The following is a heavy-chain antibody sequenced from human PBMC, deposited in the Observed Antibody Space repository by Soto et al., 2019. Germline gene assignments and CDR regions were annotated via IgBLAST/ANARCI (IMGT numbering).Heavy chain of an antibody. CDR1: GGLFSSYA. D-gene: IGHD3-22*01. J-gene: IGHJ4*02. CDR3: ARGGSGYVWFNEF. V-gene: IGHV1-69*01. Sequence: QEQLVQSGAEVKKPGSSVKVSCKASGGLFSSYAISWVRQAPGQGLEWMGGIIPVFSTAYYAQKFQGRVTITADESTNTAYMELSRLRSEDTAIYYCARGGSGYVWFNEFWGQGSLVTVSS. CDR2: IIPVFSTA.